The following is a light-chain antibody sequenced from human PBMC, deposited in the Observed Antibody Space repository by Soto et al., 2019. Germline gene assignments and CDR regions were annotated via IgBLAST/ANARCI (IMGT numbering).Light chain of an antibody. CDR2: EVS. CDR1: SSDVGSYNY. V-gene: IGLV2-14*01. CDR3: SSYTSISTLV. Sequence: QSALTQPASVSGSPGQSITISCTGTSSDVGSYNYVSWYQQHPGKAPKLMIYEVSSRPSGVSNRFSGSKSGNTASLTISRLQAEDEADYCCSSYTSISTLVFGGGTQLTVL. J-gene: IGLJ3*02.